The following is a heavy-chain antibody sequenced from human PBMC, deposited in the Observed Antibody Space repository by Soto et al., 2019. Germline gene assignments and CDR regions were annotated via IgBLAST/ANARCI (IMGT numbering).Heavy chain of an antibody. CDR3: ARDRPYYGSGSYYNLRYNWFDP. Sequence: SETLSLTCAVDGGSISGYYWSWIRQPPGKGLEWIGEINHSGSTNYNPSLKRRVTISVDTSKNQFSLKLSSVTAADTAVYYCARDRPYYGSGSYYNLRYNWFDPWGQGTLVTAPQ. CDR1: GGSISGYY. V-gene: IGHV4-34*01. CDR2: INHSGST. D-gene: IGHD3-10*01. J-gene: IGHJ5*02.